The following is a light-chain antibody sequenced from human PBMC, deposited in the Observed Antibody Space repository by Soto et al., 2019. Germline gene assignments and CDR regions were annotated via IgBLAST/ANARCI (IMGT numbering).Light chain of an antibody. J-gene: IGKJ1*01. V-gene: IGKV3-20*01. CDR1: QSVNSNY. CDR2: AAS. Sequence: EIVLTQSPGTLSLSPGERATLSCRSSQSVNSNYLAWYQQKPGQAPRLLIYAASSRAAGFPDRFSGSGSETDFTLTISRLEPEDFAVYYCHQYGSSSWTFGPGTRWIS. CDR3: HQYGSSSWT.